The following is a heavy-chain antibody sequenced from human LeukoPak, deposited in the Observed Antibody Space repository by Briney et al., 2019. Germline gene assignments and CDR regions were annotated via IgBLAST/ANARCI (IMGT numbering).Heavy chain of an antibody. CDR2: ISNNGGYT. J-gene: IGHJ4*02. CDR3: AKQLGYCSDGSCYFPY. V-gene: IGHV3-23*01. Sequence: GGSLRLSCAASGFTFSSSAMSWVRQAPGKGLEWVSAISNNGGYTYYADSVQGRFTISRDNPKSTLCLQMSSLRAEDTAVYYCAKQLGYCSDGSCYFPYWGQGTLVTVSS. CDR1: GFTFSSSA. D-gene: IGHD2-15*01.